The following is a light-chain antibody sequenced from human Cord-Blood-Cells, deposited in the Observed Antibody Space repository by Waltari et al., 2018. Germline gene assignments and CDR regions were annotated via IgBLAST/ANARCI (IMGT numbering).Light chain of an antibody. CDR3: QAWDSSTVV. J-gene: IGLJ2*01. Sequence: SYELTQPPSVSVSPGQTASITCSGDQLGDNYHCWYQQKPGRSPVLVIYQDSKRPSGIPERFSGSNSGNTATLTISGTQAMDEADYYCQAWDSSTVVFGGGTKLTVL. CDR2: QDS. V-gene: IGLV3-1*01. CDR1: QLGDNY.